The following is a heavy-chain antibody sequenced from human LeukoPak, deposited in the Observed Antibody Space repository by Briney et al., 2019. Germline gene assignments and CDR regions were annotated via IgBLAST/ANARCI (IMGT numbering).Heavy chain of an antibody. Sequence: GGSLRLSCAASGFTFSSYWMSWVRQAPGKGLEWVANIKPDGSEKYYVDSVKGRFTISRDNAKNSLYLQMNSLRAEDTAVYYCARGGSSGDFYFYYMDVWGKGTTVTVSS. J-gene: IGHJ6*03. D-gene: IGHD6-6*01. CDR2: IKPDGSEK. CDR1: GFTFSSYW. CDR3: ARGGSSGDFYFYYMDV. V-gene: IGHV3-7*01.